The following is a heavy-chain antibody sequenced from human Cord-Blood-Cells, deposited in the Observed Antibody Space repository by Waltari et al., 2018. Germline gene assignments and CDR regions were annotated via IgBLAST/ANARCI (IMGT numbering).Heavy chain of an antibody. D-gene: IGHD1-26*01. CDR1: GFTFSGSS. CDR3: TSRVGATYY. Sequence: EVQLVESGGGLVQPGGSLKLSCAASGFTFSGSSMHWVRQASGKGLEWVGRIRSKANSYATAYAASVKGRFTISRDDSKNTAYLQMNSLKTEDTAVYYCTSRVGATYYWGQGTLVTVSS. V-gene: IGHV3-73*02. J-gene: IGHJ4*02. CDR2: IRSKANSYAT.